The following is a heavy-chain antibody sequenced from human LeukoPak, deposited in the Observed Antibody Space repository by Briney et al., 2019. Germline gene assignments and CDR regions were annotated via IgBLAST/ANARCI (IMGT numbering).Heavy chain of an antibody. D-gene: IGHD5-24*01. CDR2: ISGSGGST. J-gene: IGHJ4*02. CDR3: AKRSVQEMATIPYYFDY. Sequence: ETLSLTCAVYGGSFSGYYWSWIRQPPGKGLEWVSAISGSGGSTYYADSVKGRFTISRDNSKNTLYLQMNSLRAEDTAVYYCAKRSVQEMATIPYYFDYWGQGTLVTVSS. CDR1: GGSFSGYY. V-gene: IGHV3-23*01.